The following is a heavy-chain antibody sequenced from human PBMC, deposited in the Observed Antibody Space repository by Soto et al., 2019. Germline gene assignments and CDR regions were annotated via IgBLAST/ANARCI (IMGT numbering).Heavy chain of an antibody. V-gene: IGHV4-4*02. Sequence: QVQLQESGPGLVKPSGTLSLTCAVSGGSISSSNWWSWVRQPPGKGLEWIGEIYHSGSTNYNPSLKSRVTLSVAKSKTQFALKLSSVTAADTAVYYCARVVGGYYYGMDVWGQGTTVTVSS. CDR1: GGSISSSNW. J-gene: IGHJ6*02. D-gene: IGHD2-2*01. CDR2: IYHSGST. CDR3: ARVVGGYYYGMDV.